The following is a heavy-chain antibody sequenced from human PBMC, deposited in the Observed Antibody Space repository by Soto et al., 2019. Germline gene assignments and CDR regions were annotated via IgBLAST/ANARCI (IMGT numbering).Heavy chain of an antibody. D-gene: IGHD3-3*01. Sequence: SETLSLTCAVSGGSISSSNGWSWVRQPPGKGLEWIGEIYHSGSTNYNPSLKSRVTISVDKSKNQFSLKLSSVTAADTAVYYCARVTGTIFGVVIYNWFDPWGQGTLVTVSS. J-gene: IGHJ5*02. V-gene: IGHV4-4*02. CDR3: ARVTGTIFGVVIYNWFDP. CDR1: GGSISSSNG. CDR2: IYHSGST.